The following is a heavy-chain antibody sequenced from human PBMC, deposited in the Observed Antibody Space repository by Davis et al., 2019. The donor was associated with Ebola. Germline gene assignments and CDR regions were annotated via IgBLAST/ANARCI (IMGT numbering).Heavy chain of an antibody. D-gene: IGHD6-13*01. CDR1: GFTFSSYS. Sequence: GESLKISCAASGFTFSSYSMNWVRQAPEKGLEWVSYISSSSSTKYYADSVKGRFTISRDNAKNSLYLQMNSLTDEDTAVYYCARVESSFYAGDYWGQGTLVTVSS. CDR3: ARVESSFYAGDY. V-gene: IGHV3-48*02. CDR2: ISSSSSTK. J-gene: IGHJ4*02.